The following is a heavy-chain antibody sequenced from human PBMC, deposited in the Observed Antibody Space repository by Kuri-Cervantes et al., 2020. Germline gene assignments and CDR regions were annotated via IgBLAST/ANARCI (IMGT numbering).Heavy chain of an antibody. CDR3: ARIWSTVGYYYYYMDV. J-gene: IGHJ6*03. CDR2: ISGSGGST. CDR1: GFTFSSYA. D-gene: IGHD1-26*01. Sequence: GESLKISCAASGFTFSSYAMSWVRQAPGKGLEWVSAISGSGGSTYYADSVKGRFTISRDTSKNTLYLQMNSLRAEDTAVYYCARIWSTVGYYYYYMDVWGKGTTVTVSS. V-gene: IGHV3-23*01.